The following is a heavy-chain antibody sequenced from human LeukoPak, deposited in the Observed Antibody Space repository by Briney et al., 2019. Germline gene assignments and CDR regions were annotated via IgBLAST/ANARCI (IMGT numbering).Heavy chain of an antibody. J-gene: IGHJ4*02. D-gene: IGHD3-22*01. Sequence: GESLQISCKGSGYSFTSYWIGWVRQMPGKGLEWMGIIYPGDSDTRYSPSFQGQVTISADKSISTAYLQWSSLKASDTAMYYCARQLLTYDSSGYYSFDYWGQGTLVTVSS. CDR1: GYSFTSYW. CDR2: IYPGDSDT. CDR3: ARQLLTYDSSGYYSFDY. V-gene: IGHV5-51*01.